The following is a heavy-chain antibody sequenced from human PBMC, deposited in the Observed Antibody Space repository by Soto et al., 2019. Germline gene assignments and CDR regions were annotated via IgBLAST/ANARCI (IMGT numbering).Heavy chain of an antibody. CDR1: GFTFSSVA. Sequence: GGSLRLSGAASGFTFSSVAMTWVRQAPGKGLEWVSSISDNGGNTDYADSVRGRFTLSRDNSKNTLYLQMNHLKAEDTAVYYCAKLYWNPRYFDYWGQGARVTVSS. CDR2: ISDNGGNT. V-gene: IGHV3-23*01. CDR3: AKLYWNPRYFDY. D-gene: IGHD1-1*01. J-gene: IGHJ4*02.